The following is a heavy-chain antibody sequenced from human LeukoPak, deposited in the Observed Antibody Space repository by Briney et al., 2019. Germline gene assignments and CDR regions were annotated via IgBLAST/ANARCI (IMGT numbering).Heavy chain of an antibody. Sequence: GGSLRLSCAASGFIFSNFAISWVRQAPGKGLEWVSSISEGGDKTYYADSVKGRFTISRDNSKNMLYLQMNSLRDEDTAVYYCARVPTNDYGDYPLDYWYFDLWGRGTLVPVSS. J-gene: IGHJ2*01. CDR2: ISEGGDKT. V-gene: IGHV3-23*01. CDR3: ARVPTNDYGDYPLDYWYFDL. D-gene: IGHD4-17*01. CDR1: GFIFSNFA.